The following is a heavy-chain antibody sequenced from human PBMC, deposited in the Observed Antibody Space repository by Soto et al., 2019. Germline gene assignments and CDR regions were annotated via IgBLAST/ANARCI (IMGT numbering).Heavy chain of an antibody. CDR3: ARQVEEYYYGSGIRYYYYYMDV. V-gene: IGHV1-2*04. J-gene: IGHJ6*03. CDR2: INPNSGGT. CDR1: GYTFTGYY. D-gene: IGHD3-10*01. Sequence: ASVKVSCKASGYTFTGYYMHWVRQAPGQGLEWMGWINPNSGGTNYAQKFQGWVTMTRDTSISTAYMELSRLRSDDTAVYYCARQVEEYYYGSGIRYYYYYMDVWGKGTTVTVSS.